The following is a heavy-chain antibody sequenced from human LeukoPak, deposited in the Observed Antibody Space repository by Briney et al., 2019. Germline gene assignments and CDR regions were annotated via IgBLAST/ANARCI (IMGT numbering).Heavy chain of an antibody. V-gene: IGHV4-30-4*08. CDR3: ARGELMVFANQFDY. D-gene: IGHD2-8*01. CDR2: IYYSGST. J-gene: IGHJ4*02. Sequence: SQTLSLTCSVSGGSISSGDYYCSWIRQPPGKGLEWIGYIYYSGSTYYNPSLKSRVTMSVDSYKKQFSLKLSSVTAADTAVYYCARGELMVFANQFDYWGQGTLVTVSS. CDR1: GGSISSGDYY.